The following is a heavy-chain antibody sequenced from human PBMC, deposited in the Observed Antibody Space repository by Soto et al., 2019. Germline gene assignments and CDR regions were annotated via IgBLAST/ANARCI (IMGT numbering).Heavy chain of an antibody. CDR3: ARPSKGSSSGNFDY. J-gene: IGHJ4*02. CDR2: IYYSGST. D-gene: IGHD6-6*01. Sequence: SETLSLTCTVSGGSISSSSYYWGWIRQPPGKGLEWIGSIYYSGSTYYNPSLKSRVTISVDTSKNQFSLKLSSVTAADTAVYYCARPSKGSSSGNFDYWGQGTLVTVSS. CDR1: GGSISSSSYY. V-gene: IGHV4-39*01.